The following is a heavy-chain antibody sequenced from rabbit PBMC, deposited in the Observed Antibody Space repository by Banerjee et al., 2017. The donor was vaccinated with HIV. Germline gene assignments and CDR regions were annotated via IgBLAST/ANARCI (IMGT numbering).Heavy chain of an antibody. V-gene: IGHV1S45*01. Sequence: QEQLEESGGDLVKPEGSLTLTCTASGFSFSSSYYMCWVRQAPGKGLEWIACIYAGSSGSTYYASWAKGRFTISKTSSTTVTLQLTSLTAADTATYFCARASADAGSFGYYDYFNLWGQGTLVTVS. CDR2: IYAGSSGST. D-gene: IGHD1-1*01. J-gene: IGHJ4*01. CDR3: ARASADAGSFGYYDYFNL. CDR1: GFSFSSSYY.